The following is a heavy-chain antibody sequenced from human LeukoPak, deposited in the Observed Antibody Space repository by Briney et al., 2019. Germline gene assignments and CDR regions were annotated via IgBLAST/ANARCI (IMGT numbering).Heavy chain of an antibody. J-gene: IGHJ4*02. CDR2: IVVGSGNT. CDR3: AAPGPVAAPLGY. D-gene: IGHD2-15*01. CDR1: GFTFTSSA. Sequence: GTSVKVSCKASGFTFTSSAVQWVRQARGQRLEWIGWIVVGSGNTNYAQKFQERVTITRDMSTRTAYMELSSLRSEDTAVYYCAAPGPVAAPLGYWGQGTLVTVSS. V-gene: IGHV1-58*01.